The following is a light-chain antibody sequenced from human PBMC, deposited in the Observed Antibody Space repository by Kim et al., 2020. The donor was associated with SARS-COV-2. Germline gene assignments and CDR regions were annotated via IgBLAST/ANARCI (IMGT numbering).Light chain of an antibody. Sequence: INSWLAWYQQKPGKAPKLLIYKASSLESGVPSRFSGSGSGTEFTLTISSLQPDDFATYYCQQYNSYPWTFGQGTKVDIK. CDR3: QQYNSYPWT. CDR2: KAS. J-gene: IGKJ1*01. CDR1: INSW. V-gene: IGKV1-5*03.